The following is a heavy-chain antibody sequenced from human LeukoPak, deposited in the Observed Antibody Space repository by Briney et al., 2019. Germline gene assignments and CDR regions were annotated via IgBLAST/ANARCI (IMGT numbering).Heavy chain of an antibody. D-gene: IGHD3-10*01. V-gene: IGHV3-30*04. Sequence: GGSLRLSCAASGFIFSRYAMHWVRQAPGKGLEWVAVISYDGSNKYYADSVKGRFTISRDNSKNTLYLQMNSLRAEDTAVYYCARGSAPRYYGYTPFDYWGQGTLVTVSS. CDR2: ISYDGSNK. CDR3: ARGSAPRYYGYTPFDY. CDR1: GFIFSRYA. J-gene: IGHJ4*02.